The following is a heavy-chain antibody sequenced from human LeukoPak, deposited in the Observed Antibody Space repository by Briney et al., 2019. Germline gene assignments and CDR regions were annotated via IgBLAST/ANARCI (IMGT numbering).Heavy chain of an antibody. Sequence: GGSLRLSCAASGFTFSDYAIHWVRQAPGKGLEWVAVISYDGSTQYYADSVKGRFTISRDNSKNTLYLQMNSLRAEDTAVYYCARSLARRYYYYYMDVWGKGTTVTVSS. V-gene: IGHV3-30*14. CDR2: ISYDGSTQ. CDR3: ARSLARRYYYYYMDV. D-gene: IGHD6-6*01. CDR1: GFTFSDYA. J-gene: IGHJ6*03.